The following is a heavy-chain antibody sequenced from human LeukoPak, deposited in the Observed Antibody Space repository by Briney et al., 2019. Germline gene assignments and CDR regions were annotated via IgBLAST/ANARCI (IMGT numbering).Heavy chain of an antibody. Sequence: ASVKVSCKASGYTFTSYYMHWVRQAPGQGLEWMGIINPSGGSTSYAQKFQGRVTMPRDTSTSTVYMELSSLRSEDTAVYYCARTGVAAAGTRNYYYYMDVWGKGTTVTISS. D-gene: IGHD6-13*01. V-gene: IGHV1-46*01. CDR2: INPSGGST. J-gene: IGHJ6*03. CDR1: GYTFTSYY. CDR3: ARTGVAAAGTRNYYYYMDV.